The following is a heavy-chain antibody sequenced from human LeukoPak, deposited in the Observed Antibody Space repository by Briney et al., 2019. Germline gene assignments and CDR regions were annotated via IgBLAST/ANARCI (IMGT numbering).Heavy chain of an antibody. D-gene: IGHD6-13*01. CDR3: ARERGALLSSSSNWFDP. Sequence: GGSLRLSCAASGFTFSSYWMSWVRQAPGKGLEWVANIKQDGSEKYYVDSVKGRFTISRDNAKNSLYLQMNSLRAEDTAVYYCARERGALLSSSSNWFDPWGQGTLVTVSS. V-gene: IGHV3-7*01. J-gene: IGHJ5*02. CDR1: GFTFSSYW. CDR2: IKQDGSEK.